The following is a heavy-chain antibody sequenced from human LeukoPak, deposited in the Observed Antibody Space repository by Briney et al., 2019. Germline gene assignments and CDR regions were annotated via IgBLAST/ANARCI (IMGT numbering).Heavy chain of an antibody. Sequence: SVKVSCKASGGTFSSYAISWVRQAPGQGLEWMGGIIPIFGTANYAQKFQGRVTITADKSTSTAYMELSSLRSEDTAVYYCARVFNDYDSSGYYSPFGYWGQGTLVTVSS. D-gene: IGHD3-22*01. CDR3: ARVFNDYDSSGYYSPFGY. V-gene: IGHV1-69*06. J-gene: IGHJ4*02. CDR2: IIPIFGTA. CDR1: GGTFSSYA.